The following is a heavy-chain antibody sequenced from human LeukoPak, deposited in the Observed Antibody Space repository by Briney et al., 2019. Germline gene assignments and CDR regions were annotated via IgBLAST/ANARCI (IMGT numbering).Heavy chain of an antibody. J-gene: IGHJ4*02. CDR2: ISGSGGST. D-gene: IGHD3-10*01. CDR3: AKDLGYYGSGSYLN. CDR1: GFTFSSYA. Sequence: GGSLRLSCAASGFTFSSYAMSWVRQAPGKGLEWVSAISGSGGSTYYADSVKGRFTISRDNSKNTLYLQMNSLRAEDTAVYYCAKDLGYYGSGSYLNWGQGTLVTVSS. V-gene: IGHV3-23*01.